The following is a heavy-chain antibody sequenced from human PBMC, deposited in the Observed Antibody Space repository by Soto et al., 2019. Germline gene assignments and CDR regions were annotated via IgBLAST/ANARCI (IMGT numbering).Heavy chain of an antibody. Sequence: QLQLQESGPGLVKPSETLSLTCTVSGGSISSSSYYWGWIRQPPGEGLEWIGSIYYSGSTYYNPSLKSRVTISVDTSKNDFSLKLSSVTAADTAVYYCARHTPAISISDHWVQVTLVSVSA. CDR2: IYYSGST. CDR1: GGSISSSSYY. J-gene: IGHJ4*02. V-gene: IGHV4-39*01. D-gene: IGHD2-15*01. CDR3: ARHTPAISISDH.